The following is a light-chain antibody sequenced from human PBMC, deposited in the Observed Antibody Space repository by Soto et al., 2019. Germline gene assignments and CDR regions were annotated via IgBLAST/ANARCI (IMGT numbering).Light chain of an antibody. CDR2: CAS. CDR1: QSILYSSNNKNY. V-gene: IGKV4-1*01. J-gene: IGKJ3*01. Sequence: DIVMTQSPDSLAVSLGERATINCKSSQSILYSSNNKNYLAWYQQKPGQPPNLLIYCASTRQSGVPDRFSGSASGTDFPLTISSLQAEDVAVYYCQQYYSSPFTFGPGTKVDIK. CDR3: QQYYSSPFT.